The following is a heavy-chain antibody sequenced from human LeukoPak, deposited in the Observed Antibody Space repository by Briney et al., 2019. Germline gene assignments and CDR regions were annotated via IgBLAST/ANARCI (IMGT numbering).Heavy chain of an antibody. J-gene: IGHJ6*02. CDR3: VSLDGVYYYHMDV. CDR2: ISYDGSNK. CDR1: GFTFSSYA. V-gene: IGHV3-30-3*01. Sequence: GGSLRLSCAASGFTFSSYAMHWVRQAPGKGLEWVAVISYDGSNKYYADSVKGRFTISRDNSKNTLYLQMNSLRAEDSAVYYCVSLDGVYYYHMDVWGQGTTVIVSS. D-gene: IGHD4-17*01.